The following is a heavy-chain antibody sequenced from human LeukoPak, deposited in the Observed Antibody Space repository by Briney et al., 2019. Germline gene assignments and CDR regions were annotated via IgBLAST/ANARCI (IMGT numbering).Heavy chain of an antibody. D-gene: IGHD3-3*01. CDR1: GYLFPDYY. V-gene: IGHV1-2*02. CDR2: INPNTGGT. CDR3: ARKSSKTFFD. Sequence: GASVKLSCKASGYLFPDYYIHWLRQAPGQGLQWMGRINPNTGGTDYAQIFQGRVTMTRDTSISTVYMELSSLRPDDTAFFYCARKSSKTFFDWGQGTLVTVSS. J-gene: IGHJ4*02.